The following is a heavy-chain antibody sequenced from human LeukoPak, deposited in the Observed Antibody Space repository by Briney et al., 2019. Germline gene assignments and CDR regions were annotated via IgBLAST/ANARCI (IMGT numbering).Heavy chain of an antibody. J-gene: IGHJ4*02. CDR2: IKHSGST. V-gene: IGHV4-34*01. CDR1: GGTFSGYH. Sequence: SETLSLTCAVYGGTFSGYHWSWIREPPGKGVEGIGEIKHSGSTNYNLSLKSRVATSVDTSKNQCSLKLSAVTAADTAVYYCARLRERGYSSSLDYWGQGTLVTASS. D-gene: IGHD6-13*01. CDR3: ARLRERGYSSSLDY.